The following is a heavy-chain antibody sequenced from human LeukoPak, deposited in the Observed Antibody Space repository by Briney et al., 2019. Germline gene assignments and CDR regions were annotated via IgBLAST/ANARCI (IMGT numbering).Heavy chain of an antibody. Sequence: SETLSLTCTVSGYSISSGYYWGWIRQPPGKGLEWIGSIYHSGSTYYNPSLKSRVTISVDTSKNQFSLKLSSVTAADTAVYYCAVWRYSSSAGWFDPWGQGTLVTVSS. CDR3: AVWRYSSSAGWFDP. CDR1: GYSISSGYY. CDR2: IYHSGST. J-gene: IGHJ5*02. V-gene: IGHV4-38-2*02. D-gene: IGHD6-6*01.